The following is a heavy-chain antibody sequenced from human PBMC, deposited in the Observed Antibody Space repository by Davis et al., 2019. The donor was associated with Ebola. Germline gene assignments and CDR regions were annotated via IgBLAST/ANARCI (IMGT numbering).Heavy chain of an antibody. J-gene: IGHJ4*02. V-gene: IGHV1-2*02. CDR2: INPNSGGT. CDR1: GYTFTGYY. Sequence: ASVRVSCKASGYTFTGYYMHWVRQAPGQGLEWMGWINPNSGGTNYAQKFQGRVTMTRDTSISTAYMELSRLRSDDTAVYYCARDRFRDIVVVPAAMGYWGQGTLVTVSS. CDR3: ARDRFRDIVVVPAAMGY. D-gene: IGHD2-2*01.